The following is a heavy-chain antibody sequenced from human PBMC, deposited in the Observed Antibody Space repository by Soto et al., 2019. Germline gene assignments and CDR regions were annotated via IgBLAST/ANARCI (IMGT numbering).Heavy chain of an antibody. J-gene: IGHJ4*02. V-gene: IGHV3-23*01. CDR1: GFTFSSYA. CDR3: AKEKPPAGAYQLLYYYFDY. CDR2: ISGSGGST. Sequence: GGSLRLSCAASGFTFSSYAMSWVRQAPGKGLEWVSAISGSGGSTYYADSVKGRFTISRDNSKNTLYLQMNSLRAEDTAVYYCAKEKPPAGAYQLLYYYFDYWGQGTLVTVSS. D-gene: IGHD2-2*02.